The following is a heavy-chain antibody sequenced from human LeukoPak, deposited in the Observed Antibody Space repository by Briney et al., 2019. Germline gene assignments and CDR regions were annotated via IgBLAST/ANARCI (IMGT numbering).Heavy chain of an antibody. D-gene: IGHD6-19*01. V-gene: IGHV4-4*07. Sequence: PSETLSLTCNVSGGSISSYYWSWIRQPAGKGLEWIGRIYASGSTDYNPSLKSRVSISVDTSKNQFSLKLSSVTAADTAVYYCARDSSGWFNLNNWGQGTLVTVSS. CDR3: ARDSSGWFNLNN. CDR2: IYASGST. J-gene: IGHJ4*02. CDR1: GGSISSYY.